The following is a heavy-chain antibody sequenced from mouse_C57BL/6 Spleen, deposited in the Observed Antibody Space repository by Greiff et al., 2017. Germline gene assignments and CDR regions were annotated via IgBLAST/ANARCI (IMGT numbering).Heavy chain of an antibody. Sequence: EVQLQQSVAELVRPGASVKLSCTASGFNIKNTYMHWVKQRPEQGLEWIGRIDPANGNTKYAPKFQGKATITANTSSNTAYLPLSSLTAEDTAIYCCSRGGYDVRDYAMDYWGQGTSVTVSS. CDR1: GFNIKNTY. CDR2: IDPANGNT. CDR3: SRGGYDVRDYAMDY. D-gene: IGHD2-2*01. J-gene: IGHJ4*01. V-gene: IGHV14-3*01.